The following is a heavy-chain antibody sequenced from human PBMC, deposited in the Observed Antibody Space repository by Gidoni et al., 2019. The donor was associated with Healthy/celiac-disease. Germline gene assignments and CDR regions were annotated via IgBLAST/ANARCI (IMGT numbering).Heavy chain of an antibody. CDR3: ERCSIVATNGGYYYYMDV. CDR2: IYTSGRT. J-gene: IGHJ6*03. Sequence: QVQLQESGPGLVKPSQTLSLTCTVSGGSISSGSYYWSWIRQPAGKGLEWIGRIYTSGRTNYNPSLKSRVTISVDTSKNQFSLKLSSGTAADTAVYYCERCSIVATNGGYYYYMDVWGKGTTVTVSS. V-gene: IGHV4-61*02. D-gene: IGHD5-12*01. CDR1: GGSISSGSYY.